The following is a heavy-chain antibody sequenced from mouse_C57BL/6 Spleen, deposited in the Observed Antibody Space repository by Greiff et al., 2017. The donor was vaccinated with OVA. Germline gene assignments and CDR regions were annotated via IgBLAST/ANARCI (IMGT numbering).Heavy chain of an antibody. D-gene: IGHD4-1*01. V-gene: IGHV1-64*01. J-gene: IGHJ2*01. Sequence: QVHVKQPGAELVKPGASVKLSCKASGYTFTSYWMHWVKQRPGQGLEWIGMIHPNSGSTNYNEKFKSKATLTVDKSSSTAYMQLSSLTSEDSAVYYCVPNWDVDYWGQGTTLTVSS. CDR3: VPNWDVDY. CDR2: IHPNSGST. CDR1: GYTFTSYW.